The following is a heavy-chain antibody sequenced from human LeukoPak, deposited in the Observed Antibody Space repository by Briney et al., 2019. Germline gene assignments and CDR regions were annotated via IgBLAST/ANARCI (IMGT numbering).Heavy chain of an antibody. D-gene: IGHD6-13*01. CDR2: IYTSGST. CDR1: GGSISSYY. J-gene: IGHJ6*03. Sequence: SETLSLTCTVSGGSISSYYWSWIRQPAGKGREWIGRIYTSGSTNYNPSLKSRVTMSVDTSKNQFSLKLSSVTAADTAVYYCAAGRYYYYYMDVWGKGTTVTVSS. CDR3: AAGRYYYYYMDV. V-gene: IGHV4-4*07.